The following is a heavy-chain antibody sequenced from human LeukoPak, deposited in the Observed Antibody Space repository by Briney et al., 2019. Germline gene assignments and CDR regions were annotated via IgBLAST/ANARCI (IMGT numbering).Heavy chain of an antibody. J-gene: IGHJ3*02. CDR3: ARADPRSGWYGKDAFDI. CDR1: GGSISSGDYS. V-gene: IGHV4-30-2*01. Sequence: PSETLSLTCAVSGGSISSGDYSCSWLRQPPGKGLEWLGHIYHSGSTYYNPSLKSRVTISVDTSKHQFSLKLSSVTAADTAVYYCARADPRSGWYGKDAFDIWGQGTMVTVSS. CDR2: IYHSGST. D-gene: IGHD6-19*01.